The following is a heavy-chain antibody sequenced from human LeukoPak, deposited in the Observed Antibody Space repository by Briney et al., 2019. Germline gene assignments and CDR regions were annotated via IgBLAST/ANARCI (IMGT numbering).Heavy chain of an antibody. CDR2: ISAYNGNT. V-gene: IGHV1-18*01. D-gene: IGHD6-13*01. J-gene: IGHJ6*02. Sequence: GASVKVSCKASGYTFTSYGISWVRQAPGQGLEWMGWISAYNGNTNYAQKLQGRVTMTTDTSTSTAYMELRSLRSDDTAVYYCARDLYSVDSSSWLAYYGMDVWGQGTTVTVSS. CDR3: ARDLYSVDSSSWLAYYGMDV. CDR1: GYTFTSYG.